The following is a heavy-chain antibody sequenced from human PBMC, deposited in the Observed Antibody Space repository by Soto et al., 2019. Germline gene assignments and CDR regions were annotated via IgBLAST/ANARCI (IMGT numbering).Heavy chain of an antibody. V-gene: IGHV2-5*02. D-gene: IGHD5-18*01. J-gene: IGHJ4*02. Sequence: QITLKESGPTLVKPTQTLTLTCTFSGFSLSTSGVGVGWIRQPPGKALEWLALIYWDDDKRYSPSLKSRLTXXKXSSKNQVVPTMTNMDPVDTATYYCAHDANTATPMVKADYVDYWGQGTLVTVSS. CDR2: IYWDDDK. CDR3: AHDANTATPMVKADYVDY. CDR1: GFSLSTSGVG.